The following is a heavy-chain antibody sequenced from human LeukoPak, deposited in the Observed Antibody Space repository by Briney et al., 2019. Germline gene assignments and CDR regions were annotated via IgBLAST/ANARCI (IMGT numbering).Heavy chain of an antibody. CDR3: ACGKGRLLCFGRPFDY. CDR1: GFTFSSYA. J-gene: IGHJ4*02. Sequence: PGGSLRLSCAASGFTFSSYAMSWVRQAPGKGLEWVSAISGSGGSTYYADSVKGRFTISRDNSKNTLYLQMNSLRAEDTAVYYCACGKGRLLCFGRPFDYWGQGTLVTVSS. V-gene: IGHV3-23*01. CDR2: ISGSGGST. D-gene: IGHD3-10*01.